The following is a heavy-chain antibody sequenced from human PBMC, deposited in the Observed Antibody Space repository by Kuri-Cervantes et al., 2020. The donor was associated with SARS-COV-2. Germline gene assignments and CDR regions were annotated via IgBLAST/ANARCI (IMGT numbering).Heavy chain of an antibody. V-gene: IGHV4-59*01. CDR1: GGSISSYY. CDR2: IYYSGST. CDR3: ARGDCSGGSCYGMAV. J-gene: IGHJ6*02. D-gene: IGHD2-15*01. Sequence: SETLSLTCTVSGGSISSYYWSWIRQPPGKGLEWIGYIYYSGSTNYNPSLKSRVTISVDTSKNQFSLKLSSVTAADTAVYSCARGDCSGGSCYGMAVWGQGTTVTVSS.